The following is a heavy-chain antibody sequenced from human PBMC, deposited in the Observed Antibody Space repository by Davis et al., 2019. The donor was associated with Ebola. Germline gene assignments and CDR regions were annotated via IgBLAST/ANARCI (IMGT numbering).Heavy chain of an antibody. J-gene: IGHJ6*02. CDR2: IIPILGIA. CDR1: GGTFSSYT. V-gene: IGHV1-69*02. D-gene: IGHD6-19*01. CDR3: ARGGRIAVAGTGRYYYGMDV. Sequence: AASVKVSCKASGGTFSSYTISWVRQAPGQGLEWMGRIIPILGIANYAQKFQGRVTITADKSTSTAYMELSSLRSEDTAVYYCARGGRIAVAGTGRYYYGMDVWGQGTTVTVSS.